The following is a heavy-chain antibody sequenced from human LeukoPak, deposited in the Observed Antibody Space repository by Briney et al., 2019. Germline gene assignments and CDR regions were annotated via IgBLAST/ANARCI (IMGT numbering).Heavy chain of an antibody. J-gene: IGHJ4*02. D-gene: IGHD6-19*01. V-gene: IGHV3-23*01. CDR3: AKGSGSGWYSGFDF. CDR2: ISASGAST. Sequence: GGSLRLSCAASGFTFSNYAMSWVRQAPGKGLEWVSAISASGASTYYADSVKGRFTISRDNSKNSLYPQMSSLRGEDTAVYFCAKGSGSGWYSGFDFWGQGTLLTVSS. CDR1: GFTFSNYA.